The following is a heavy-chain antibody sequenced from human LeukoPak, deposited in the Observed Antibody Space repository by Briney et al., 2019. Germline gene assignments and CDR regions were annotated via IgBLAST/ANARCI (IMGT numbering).Heavy chain of an antibody. CDR2: INPNSGGT. J-gene: IGHJ4*02. V-gene: IGHV1-2*02. CDR1: GYTFTGYY. CDR3: ARSYGLGGNYFDY. D-gene: IGHD3-16*01. Sequence: GASVNVSCKASGYTFTGYYMHWVRQAPGQGRAWMGWINPNSGGTNYAQKFHGRVTMNRDTSISTAYMELSRLRSGDTAVYYCARSYGLGGNYFDYWGQGTLVTVSS.